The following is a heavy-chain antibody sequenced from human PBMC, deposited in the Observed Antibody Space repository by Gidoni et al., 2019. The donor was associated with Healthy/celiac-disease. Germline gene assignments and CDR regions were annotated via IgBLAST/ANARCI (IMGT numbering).Heavy chain of an antibody. V-gene: IGHV4-59*01. CDR2: IYYSGST. Sequence: QVQLQESGPGLVKPSETLSLTCTVSGGSLSSYYWSWIRQPPGKGLEWIGYIYYSGSTNYNPSLKSRVTISVDTSKNQFSLKLSSVTAADTAVYYCAREVISTVTTADAFDIWGQGKMVTVSS. D-gene: IGHD4-17*01. CDR1: GGSLSSYY. CDR3: AREVISTVTTADAFDI. J-gene: IGHJ3*02.